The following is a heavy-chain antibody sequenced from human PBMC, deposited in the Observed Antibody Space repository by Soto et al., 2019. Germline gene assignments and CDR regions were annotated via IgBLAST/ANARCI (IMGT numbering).Heavy chain of an antibody. D-gene: IGHD3-10*01. CDR1: GFSGNSDY. CDR3: ARGFHYGTIDS. V-gene: IGHV3-53*01. Sequence: GGSLRLSCVASGFSGNSDYMSWVRQAPGKGLEWVSLIFPGGTTYYAESVKGRFTISKDSSKSTLYLQMNNLRVEDTGIFYCARGFHYGTIDSWGQGALVTVSS. CDR2: IFPGGTT. J-gene: IGHJ4*02.